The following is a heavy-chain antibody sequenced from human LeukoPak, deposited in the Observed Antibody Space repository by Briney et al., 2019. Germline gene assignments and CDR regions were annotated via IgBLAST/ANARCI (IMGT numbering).Heavy chain of an antibody. V-gene: IGHV3-53*01. CDR1: GFIVSNSY. J-gene: IGHJ4*02. CDR3: AALGLWSGYSPPSPNLGPHFDY. Sequence: QSGGSLRLSCAASGFIVSNSYMSWVRQAPGKGLEWVSVLHTGGRTFYADSVMGRFTISTDNSKNTLFLQMNSLRAEDTAVYYCAALGLWSGYSPPSPNLGPHFDYWGQGTLVTVPS. CDR2: LHTGGRT. D-gene: IGHD3-3*01.